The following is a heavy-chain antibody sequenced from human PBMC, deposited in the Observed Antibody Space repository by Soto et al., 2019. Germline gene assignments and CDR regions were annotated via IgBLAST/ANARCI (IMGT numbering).Heavy chain of an antibody. CDR1: GGSISSGNYY. D-gene: IGHD1-26*01. V-gene: IGHV4-30-4*01. Sequence: SETLSLTCSVSGGSISSGNYYWSWIRQRPGKGLEWIGYIYYSGSTYYNPSLKSRVTISVDTSKNQFSLKLSSVTAADTAVYYCARLGGSYRSWFDPWGQGTLVTVSS. CDR3: ARLGGSYRSWFDP. CDR2: IYYSGST. J-gene: IGHJ5*02.